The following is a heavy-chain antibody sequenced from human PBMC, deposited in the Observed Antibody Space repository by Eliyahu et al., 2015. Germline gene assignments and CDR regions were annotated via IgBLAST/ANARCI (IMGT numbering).Heavy chain of an antibody. Sequence: EVQLVESXGGLVQPGGSLRLSCAXSGFSISDYWMHWXRQAXGKGPVWVSRIYTDDRTTTYADSVIGRFTISRDNAKNTLYLQMNSLTDEDTAVYYCARVAYKSIWYPFDCWGQGTLVTVSS. V-gene: IGHV3-74*01. CDR2: IYTDDRTT. CDR3: ARVAYKSIWYPFDC. D-gene: IGHD6-13*01. CDR1: GFSISDYW. J-gene: IGHJ4*02.